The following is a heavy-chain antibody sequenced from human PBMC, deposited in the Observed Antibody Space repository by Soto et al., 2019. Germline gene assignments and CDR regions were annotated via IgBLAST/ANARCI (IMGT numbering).Heavy chain of an antibody. J-gene: IGHJ6*03. V-gene: IGHV3-74*02. CDR2: INSDGSVS. Sequence: EVQLVESGGGLVQPGGSLRLSCAASGFTFRNYWMYWVRQAPGQGLEWVSRINSDGSVSSYADSVKGRLTIAIDNVKNTLYQLMDSRRAEDTAVYYRARGDCVAGSSYSVSDTFYDYMYAWGKGTMVTVFS. D-gene: IGHD2-15*01. CDR1: GFTFRNYW. CDR3: ARGDCVAGSSYSVSDTFYDYMYA.